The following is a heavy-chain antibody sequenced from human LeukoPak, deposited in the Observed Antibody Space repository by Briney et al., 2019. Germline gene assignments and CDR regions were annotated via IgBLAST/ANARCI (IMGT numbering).Heavy chain of an antibody. V-gene: IGHV4-39*07. Sequence: SETLSLTCTASGDSITNSNYYWGWVRQSPGRGLEWLGNIFYNGGPYYNPSFKSRVTMSVDTSKNQFSLKLSSVTAADTAVYYCARGHSGYDEVSHYYYYYYMDVWGKGTTVTISS. J-gene: IGHJ6*03. D-gene: IGHD5-12*01. CDR1: GDSITNSNYY. CDR3: ARGHSGYDEVSHYYYYYYMDV. CDR2: IFYNGGP.